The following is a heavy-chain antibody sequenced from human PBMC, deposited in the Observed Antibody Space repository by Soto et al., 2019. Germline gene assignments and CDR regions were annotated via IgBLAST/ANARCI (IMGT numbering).Heavy chain of an antibody. J-gene: IGHJ6*02. Sequence: GESLKISCKGSGYSFTSYWISWVRQMPGKGLEWMGRIDPSDSYTNYSPSFQGHVTISADKSISTAYLQWSSLKASGTAMYYCARHDRIAAAGIGYYYYGMDVWGQGTTVTVSS. CDR1: GYSFTSYW. CDR3: ARHDRIAAAGIGYYYYGMDV. CDR2: IDPSDSYT. D-gene: IGHD6-13*01. V-gene: IGHV5-10-1*01.